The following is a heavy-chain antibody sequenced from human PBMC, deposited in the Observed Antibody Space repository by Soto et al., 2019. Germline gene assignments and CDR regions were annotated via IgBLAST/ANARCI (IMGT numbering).Heavy chain of an antibody. D-gene: IGHD2-2*01. J-gene: IGHJ6*03. CDR3: ARDKGYCSSTSCYYDYYMDV. CDR2: ISSSSDNI. Sequence: EVQLVESGGGLVQPGGSPRLSCAASGFVFSSYHMNWVRQAPGKGREWISYISSSSDNIYYADSVRGRFTISRDNAKNSLYLQMNSLRAEDTAVYYCARDKGYCSSTSCYYDYYMDVWGKGTTVTVSS. V-gene: IGHV3-48*01. CDR1: GFVFSSYH.